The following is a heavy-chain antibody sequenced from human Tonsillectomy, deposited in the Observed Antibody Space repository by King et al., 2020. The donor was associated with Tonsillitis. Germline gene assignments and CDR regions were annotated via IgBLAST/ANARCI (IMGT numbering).Heavy chain of an antibody. CDR1: GFTFSNAW. J-gene: IGHJ5*01. CDR3: TTTFIAVIES. CDR2: IESKTDGGTT. V-gene: IGHV3-15*04. D-gene: IGHD2-15*01. Sequence: VQLVESGGGLVKPGGSLRLSCAASGFTFSNAWMSWVRQAPGKGLEWVGRIESKTDGGTTDYAASVKGRFTISRDDSKNTLYLQMSSLKTEDTGEYYCTTTFIAVIESWGQGTLVTVSS.